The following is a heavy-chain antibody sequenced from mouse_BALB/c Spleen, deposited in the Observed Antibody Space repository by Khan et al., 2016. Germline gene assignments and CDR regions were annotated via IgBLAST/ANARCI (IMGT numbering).Heavy chain of an antibody. CDR2: ISSGGSS. CDR1: GFTFSSYA. CDR3: TTKVYEFDY. Sequence: EVELVESGGGLVKPGGSLKLSCAASGFTFSSYAMSWVRQTPEKRLEWVASISSGGSSFYPDILKDRFTISRDNARNILSLHMTSLRSEDTAMYYCTTKVYEFDYWGQGTTLTVSS. J-gene: IGHJ2*01. D-gene: IGHD1-1*01. V-gene: IGHV5-6-5*01.